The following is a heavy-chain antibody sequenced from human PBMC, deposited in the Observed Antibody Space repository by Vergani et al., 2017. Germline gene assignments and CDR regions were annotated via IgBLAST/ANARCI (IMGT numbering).Heavy chain of an antibody. CDR1: GGSISSGSYY. CDR2: IYTSGST. V-gene: IGHV4-61*02. CDR3: ARGVNYDFWSGYYPGGYFDL. Sequence: QVQLQESGPGLVKPSQTLSLTCTVSGGSISSGSYYWSWIRQPAGKGLEWIGRIYTSGSTNYHPSLKSRVTISVDTSKNQFSLKLSSVTAADTAVYYCARGVNYDFWSGYYPGGYFDLWGRGTLVTVSS. D-gene: IGHD3-3*01. J-gene: IGHJ2*01.